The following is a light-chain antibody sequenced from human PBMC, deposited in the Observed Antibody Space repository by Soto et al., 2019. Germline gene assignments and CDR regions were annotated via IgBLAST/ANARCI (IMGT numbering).Light chain of an antibody. Sequence: EIVLTQSPGTLSLFPGERATLSCRATQSVNSDYLAWYQQKPGQAPRLPIYIASRRATDIPDRFSGSGSGTDFTLTINRLEPEDFAGYYCQQYATSPWTFGQGTKVEIK. J-gene: IGKJ1*01. CDR3: QQYATSPWT. V-gene: IGKV3-20*01. CDR2: IAS. CDR1: QSVNSDY.